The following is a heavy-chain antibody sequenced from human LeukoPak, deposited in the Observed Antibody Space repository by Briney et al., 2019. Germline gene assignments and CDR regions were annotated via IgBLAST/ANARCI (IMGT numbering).Heavy chain of an antibody. CDR1: GFTFSSYA. CDR2: ISGSGGST. CDR3: AKEARDILTHYYWGSQFDY. J-gene: IGHJ4*02. Sequence: GGSLRLSCAASGFTFSSYAMSWVRQAPGKGLEWVSAISGSGGSTYYADSVKGRFTISRDNSKNTLYLQMNSLRAEDTAVYYCAKEARDILTHYYWGSQFDYWGQGTLVIVSS. D-gene: IGHD3-9*01. V-gene: IGHV3-23*01.